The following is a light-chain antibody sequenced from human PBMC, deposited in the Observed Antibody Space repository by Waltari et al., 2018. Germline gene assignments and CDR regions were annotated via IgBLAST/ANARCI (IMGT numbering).Light chain of an antibody. CDR1: SSDVGNYNY. V-gene: IGLV2-14*01. CDR2: DVT. J-gene: IGLJ1*01. Sequence: QSALTQPASVSGSPGQSIAISCTATSSDVGNYNYVSWYQQHPGKAPKLMIYDVTSRPSGVSNRFSGSKSGNTASLTISGLQAEDEADYYCSSYTNSNTHVFGPGTKVTVL. CDR3: SSYTNSNTHV.